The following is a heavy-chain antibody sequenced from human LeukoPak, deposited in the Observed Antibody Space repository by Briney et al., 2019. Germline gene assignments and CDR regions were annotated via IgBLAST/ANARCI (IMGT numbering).Heavy chain of an antibody. CDR2: INPSGGST. J-gene: IGHJ5*02. D-gene: IGHD3-10*01. CDR3: ARAAQVYYFGSGRPNWFDP. V-gene: IGHV1-46*01. Sequence: GASVKVSCKASGYTFTSYYMHWVRQAPGQGLEWMGIINPSGGSTSYAQKFQGRVTMTRDTSISTAYMELSSLTSEDTAVYYCARAAQVYYFGSGRPNWFDPWGQGTLVTVSS. CDR1: GYTFTSYY.